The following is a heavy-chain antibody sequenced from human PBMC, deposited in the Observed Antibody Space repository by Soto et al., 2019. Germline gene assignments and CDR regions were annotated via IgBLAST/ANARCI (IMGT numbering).Heavy chain of an antibody. CDR3: ARVGKMARRIAAAGRGPYWYFDL. J-gene: IGHJ2*01. Sequence: QVQLQQWGAGLLKPSETLSLTCAVYGGSFSGYYWSWIRQPPGKGPEWIGEINHRGSTNYNPSLKSRVAISVARSKNQFSVELSSVTAADTAVYYCARVGKMARRIAAAGRGPYWYFDLWGRGTLVTVAS. D-gene: IGHD6-13*01. CDR2: INHRGST. CDR1: GGSFSGYY. V-gene: IGHV4-34*01.